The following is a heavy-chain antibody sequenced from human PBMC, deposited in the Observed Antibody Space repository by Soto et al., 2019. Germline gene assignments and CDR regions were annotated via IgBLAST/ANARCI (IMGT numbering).Heavy chain of an antibody. V-gene: IGHV1-8*01. J-gene: IGHJ5*02. D-gene: IGHD3-3*01. CDR2: MNPNSGNT. CDR1: GYTFTSYD. CDR3: ARRYYDFWSGVNWFDP. Sequence: ASVKVSCKASGYTFTSYDIKWVRQATGQGLEWMGWMNPNSGNTGYAQKFQGRVTMTRNTSISTAYMELSSLRSEDTAVYYCARRYYDFWSGVNWFDPWGQGTLVTVSS.